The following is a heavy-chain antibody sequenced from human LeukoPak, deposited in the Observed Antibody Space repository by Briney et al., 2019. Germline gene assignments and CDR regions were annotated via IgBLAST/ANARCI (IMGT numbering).Heavy chain of an antibody. Sequence: GGSLRLSCAASGFTFSSYEMNWVRQAPGKGLEWVSYISSSGSTIYYADSVKGRFTISRDNAENSLYLQMNSLRAEDTAVYYCARDGVGAHAYGPFDIWGQGTMVTVSS. CDR1: GFTFSSYE. V-gene: IGHV3-48*03. CDR2: ISSSGSTI. J-gene: IGHJ3*02. CDR3: ARDGVGAHAYGPFDI. D-gene: IGHD1-26*01.